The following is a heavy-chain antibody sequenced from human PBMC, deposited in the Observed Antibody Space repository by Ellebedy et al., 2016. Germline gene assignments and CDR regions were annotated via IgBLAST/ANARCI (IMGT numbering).Heavy chain of an antibody. V-gene: IGHV3-21*01. CDR2: ISSSSSYI. Sequence: GESLKISCVASGFTFNSYSMNWVRQAPGKGLEWVLSISSSSSYIYYADSMKGRFTISRDNAKNSLYLQMNSLRAEDTAVYYCARAWGDSSGPFDYWGQGTLVTVSS. CDR1: GFTFNSYS. J-gene: IGHJ4*02. CDR3: ARAWGDSSGPFDY. D-gene: IGHD6-19*01.